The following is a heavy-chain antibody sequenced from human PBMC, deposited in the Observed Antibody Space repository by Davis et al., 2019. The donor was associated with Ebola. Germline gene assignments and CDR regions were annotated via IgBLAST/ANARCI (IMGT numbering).Heavy chain of an antibody. D-gene: IGHD6-19*01. J-gene: IGHJ4*02. Sequence: ASVKVSCKASGYTFTSYYMHWVRQAPGQGLEWMGIVNPNGGITNYAHKFQGRVTVTRDTSTSTVYMELSSLRSEDTAVYYCARWGLPSSGWYGYFDYWGQGTLVTVSS. CDR2: VNPNGGIT. V-gene: IGHV1-46*01. CDR3: ARWGLPSSGWYGYFDY. CDR1: GYTFTSYY.